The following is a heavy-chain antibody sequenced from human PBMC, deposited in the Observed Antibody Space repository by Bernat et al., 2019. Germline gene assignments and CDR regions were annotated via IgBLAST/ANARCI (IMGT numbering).Heavy chain of an antibody. CDR3: ARRRYNWNDRLRMTFDP. Sequence: QLQLQESGPGLVKPSETLSLTCTVSVGSIISSSYYWCWIRQPPGKGLEWIGSIYYSGSTYYNPSLKSRVTISVDTSKNQFSLKLSSVTAADTAVYYCARRRYNWNDRLRMTFDPWGQGTLVTVSS. V-gene: IGHV4-39*01. CDR2: IYYSGST. J-gene: IGHJ5*02. D-gene: IGHD1-1*01. CDR1: VGSIISSSYY.